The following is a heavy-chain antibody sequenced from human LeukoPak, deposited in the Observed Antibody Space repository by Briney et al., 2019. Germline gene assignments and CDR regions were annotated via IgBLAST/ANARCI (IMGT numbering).Heavy chain of an antibody. CDR1: GDSVSSNSVT. J-gene: IGHJ4*02. D-gene: IGHD1-14*01. V-gene: IGHV6-1*01. CDR3: ARARGTGSIDY. CDR2: TYYSPQWYN. Sequence: HSQPLSLTCAISGDSVSSNSVTWNWIRQSPSRGLEWLGRTYYSPQWYNDYAASVKSRIISNPDTSKNQFSLQLNSVTPEDTAVYYCARARGTGSIDYWGQGTLVTASS.